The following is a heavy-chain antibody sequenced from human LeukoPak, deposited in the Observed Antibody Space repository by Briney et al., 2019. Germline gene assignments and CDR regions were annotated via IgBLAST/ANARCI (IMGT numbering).Heavy chain of an antibody. D-gene: IGHD3-9*01. J-gene: IGHJ6*02. V-gene: IGHV3-11*01. CDR1: GFTFSDYN. CDR3: ARSIGLTGGGVDV. CDR2: ITNGGSTI. Sequence: GGSLRLSCAASGFTFSDYNMNWVRQAPGKGLEWVSYITNGGSTIHHADPVKGRFTISRDNAKKTLYLQMNSQRAEDTAVYYCARSIGLTGGGVDVRGQGTTVTVSS.